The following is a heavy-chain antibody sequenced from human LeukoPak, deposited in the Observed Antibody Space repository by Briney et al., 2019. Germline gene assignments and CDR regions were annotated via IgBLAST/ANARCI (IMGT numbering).Heavy chain of an antibody. V-gene: IGHV4-34*01. Sequence: PSETLSLTCAVYGGSFSGYYWSWIRQPPGKGLEWIGEINHSGSTNYNPSLKSRVTISVDTSKNQFSLKLSSVTAADTAVYYCARVFELGMNAVDIWGQGTMVTVSS. J-gene: IGHJ3*02. CDR1: GGSFSGYY. D-gene: IGHD7-27*01. CDR3: ARVFELGMNAVDI. CDR2: INHSGST.